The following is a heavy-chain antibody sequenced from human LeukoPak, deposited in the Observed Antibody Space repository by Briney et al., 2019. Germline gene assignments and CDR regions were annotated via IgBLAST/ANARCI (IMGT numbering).Heavy chain of an antibody. Sequence: ASVKVSCKASGYTFTSYGIRWVRQAPGQGLEWMGWISDYNGNTNYAQKLKGRVTMTTDTSTSTVYMELRSLRSDDTAVYYCARGPKDIVVVPAAIRWYYYYMDVWGKGTTVTVSS. V-gene: IGHV1-18*01. CDR1: GYTFTSYG. CDR2: ISDYNGNT. J-gene: IGHJ6*03. CDR3: ARGPKDIVVVPAAIRWYYYYMDV. D-gene: IGHD2-2*02.